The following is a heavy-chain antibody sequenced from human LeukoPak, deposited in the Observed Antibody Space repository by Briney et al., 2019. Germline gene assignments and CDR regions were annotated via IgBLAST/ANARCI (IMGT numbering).Heavy chain of an antibody. D-gene: IGHD6-6*01. CDR3: ARDGQLAQRGDY. CDR2: IGSGGFTI. Sequence: GGSLRLSCAGSGFSFSSYEMNWVRQAPGKGLEWVSYIGSGGFTIYYADSVKGRFTISRDNAKNSLYLQMNSLRAEDTAVYYCARDGQLAQRGDYWGQGTLVTVSS. J-gene: IGHJ4*02. V-gene: IGHV3-48*03. CDR1: GFSFSSYE.